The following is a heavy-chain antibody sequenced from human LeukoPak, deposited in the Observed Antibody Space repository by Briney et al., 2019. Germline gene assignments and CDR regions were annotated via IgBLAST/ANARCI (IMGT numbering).Heavy chain of an antibody. CDR2: IYYSGST. CDR1: GGSISSYY. CDR3: ARGGTATDYFDY. D-gene: IGHD2-21*02. Sequence: SETLSLTCTVSGGSISSYYGSWIRQPPGKGLEWIGYIYYSGSTNYNPTLKSRVTISVDTSKNQFSLKLSSVTAADTAVYYCARGGTATDYFDYWGQGTLVTVSS. J-gene: IGHJ4*02. V-gene: IGHV4-59*01.